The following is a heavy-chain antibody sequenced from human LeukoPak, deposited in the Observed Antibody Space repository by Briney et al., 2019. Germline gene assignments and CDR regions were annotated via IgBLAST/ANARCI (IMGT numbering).Heavy chain of an antibody. D-gene: IGHD6-19*01. CDR1: GYTFTGYY. Sequence: ASVKVSCKASGYTFTGYYMHWVRQAPGQGLEWMGWINPNSGGTNYAQKFQGRVTMTRDTSISTAYMELSRLRSDDTAVYYCARVCCSSGWYFSEFYAFDIWGQGTMVTVSS. V-gene: IGHV1-2*02. CDR3: ARVCCSSGWYFSEFYAFDI. CDR2: INPNSGGT. J-gene: IGHJ3*02.